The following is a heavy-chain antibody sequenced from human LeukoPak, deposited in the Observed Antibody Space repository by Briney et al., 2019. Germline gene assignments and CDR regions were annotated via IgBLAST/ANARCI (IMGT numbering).Heavy chain of an antibody. V-gene: IGHV3-66*01. CDR3: ASSAAGDLYFDY. Sequence: PGGSLRLSCAASGFTVSSNYMSWVRQAPGKGLEWVSVIYSGGSTYYADSVKGRFTISRDNSKNTLYLQMNGLRAEDTAVYYCASSAAGDLYFDYWGQGTLVTVSS. CDR1: GFTVSSNY. D-gene: IGHD6-13*01. J-gene: IGHJ4*02. CDR2: IYSGGST.